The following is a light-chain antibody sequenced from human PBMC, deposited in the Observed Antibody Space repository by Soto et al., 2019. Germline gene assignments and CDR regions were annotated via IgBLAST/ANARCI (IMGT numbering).Light chain of an antibody. Sequence: IVLTQSPATLSLSPGERATLSCRASQSVSSSLAWYQQKPGQAPRLLIYDASNRATGIPARFSGSGSGTDFTLTISGLEPEDFAVYYCQQRSNWPRTFGQGTKVDIK. J-gene: IGKJ1*01. V-gene: IGKV3-11*01. CDR1: QSVSSS. CDR2: DAS. CDR3: QQRSNWPRT.